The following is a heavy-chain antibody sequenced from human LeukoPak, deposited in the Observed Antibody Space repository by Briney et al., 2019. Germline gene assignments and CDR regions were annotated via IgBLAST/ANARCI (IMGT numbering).Heavy chain of an antibody. D-gene: IGHD6-13*01. J-gene: IGHJ4*02. Sequence: GGSLRLSCAGSGFTFSNYAMSWVRQAPGKGLEWVSAISGSGTSTYYADSVKGRFTISRDNSRNTLYLQMNSLRAEDTAVYYCTKGQLASDYWGQGTLVTVSS. CDR2: ISGSGTST. V-gene: IGHV3-23*01. CDR1: GFTFSNYA. CDR3: TKGQLASDY.